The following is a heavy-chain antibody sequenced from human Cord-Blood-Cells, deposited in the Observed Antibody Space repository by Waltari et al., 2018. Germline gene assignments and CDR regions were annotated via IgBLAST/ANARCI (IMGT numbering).Heavy chain of an antibody. V-gene: IGHV3-30-3*01. Sequence: QVQLVESGGGVVQPGRSLRLSCAASGFTFSSYAMHWVRPAPGKGLEWVAVISYDGSNKYYADSVKGRFTISRDNSKNTLYLQMNSLRAEDTAVYYCARDQAEQLGDAFDIWGQGTMVTVSS. D-gene: IGHD6-6*01. CDR3: ARDQAEQLGDAFDI. CDR2: ISYDGSNK. CDR1: GFTFSSYA. J-gene: IGHJ3*02.